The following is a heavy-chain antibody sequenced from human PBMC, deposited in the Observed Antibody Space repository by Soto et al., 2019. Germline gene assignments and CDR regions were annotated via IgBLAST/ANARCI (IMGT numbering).Heavy chain of an antibody. V-gene: IGHV3-30*18. D-gene: IGHD5-18*01. CDR3: AKEGVETPSIFYAMDI. CDR1: GFSFESYS. CDR2: VSFDSKNK. J-gene: IGHJ6*02. Sequence: LVESGGGVVQPGRSLTLSCAGSGFSFESYSMHWVRQSPGKGLEWVATVSFDSKNKYYIDSVEGRFTLSRDNAKNLLYYKMNSLKNEDRAFYYCAKEGVETPSIFYAMDIWAPGTPVPVSS.